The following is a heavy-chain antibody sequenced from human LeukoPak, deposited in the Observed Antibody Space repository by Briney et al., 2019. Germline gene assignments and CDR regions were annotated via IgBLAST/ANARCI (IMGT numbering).Heavy chain of an antibody. D-gene: IGHD2-21*01. CDR1: GGSISSYY. CDR2: IYYSGST. J-gene: IGHJ4*02. V-gene: IGHV4-59*08. Sequence: SETLSLTCTVPGGSISSYYWSWIRQPPGKGLEWIGYIYYSGSTNYNPSLKSRVTISVDTSKSQFSLKLSSVTAADTAVYYCARLGSARLFRLFDYWGQGTLVTVSS. CDR3: ARLGSARLFRLFDY.